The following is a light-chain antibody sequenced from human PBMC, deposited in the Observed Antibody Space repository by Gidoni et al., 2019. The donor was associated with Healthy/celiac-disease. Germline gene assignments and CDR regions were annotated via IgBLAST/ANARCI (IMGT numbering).Light chain of an antibody. CDR1: QSVSSN. CDR3: QLSGT. J-gene: IGKJ2*01. Sequence: EIVMTQSPATLSVSPGERSTLSCRASQSVSSNLAWYQQKPGQAPRLLIYGASTRATGIPARFSGSGSGTEFTLTISSLLSEDFAVYYCQLSGTFGQGTKLEIK. V-gene: IGKV3-15*01. CDR2: GAS.